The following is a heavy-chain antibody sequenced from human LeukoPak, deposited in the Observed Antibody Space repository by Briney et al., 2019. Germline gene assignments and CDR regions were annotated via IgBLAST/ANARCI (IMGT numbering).Heavy chain of an antibody. D-gene: IGHD3-3*01. J-gene: IGHJ6*03. CDR2: IIPIFGTA. Sequence: ASVKVSCKASGGTFSSYAISWVRQAPGQGLEWMGGIIPIFGTANYAQKFQGRVTITADESTSTAYMELSSLRSEDTAVYYCARGASEAVLEWLLSPKGYYYYYMDVWGKGTTVTVSS. CDR1: GGTFSSYA. V-gene: IGHV1-69*13. CDR3: ARGASEAVLEWLLSPKGYYYYYMDV.